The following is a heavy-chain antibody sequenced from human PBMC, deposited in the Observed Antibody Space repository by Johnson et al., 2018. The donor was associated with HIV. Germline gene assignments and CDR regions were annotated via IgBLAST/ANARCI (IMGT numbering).Heavy chain of an antibody. CDR1: GFPFSSYA. V-gene: IGHV3-30-3*01. CDR2: ISFDGNTR. CDR3: ARDMEAYCSGGSCYSAAFDI. Sequence: QVQLVESGGGVVQPGRSLRLSCAASGFPFSSYAMHWVRQAPGRGLEWVALISFDGNTRFFGDSMKGRFTISRDNSKNTLYLQMNSLRAEDTAVYYCARDMEAYCSGGSCYSAAFDIWGQGTMVTVSS. D-gene: IGHD2-15*01. J-gene: IGHJ3*02.